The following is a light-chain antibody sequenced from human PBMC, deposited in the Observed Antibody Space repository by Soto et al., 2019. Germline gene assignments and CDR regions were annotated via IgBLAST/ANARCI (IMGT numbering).Light chain of an antibody. J-gene: IGLJ3*02. CDR1: YSNIGAGYE. V-gene: IGLV1-40*02. Sequence: QSALTQPPSVSGAPGQRVTISCTGSYSNIGAGYEVHWYQQIPGTAPKLLISGHNNRPSGVPDRFFGSKSGTSASLTIIGLQADDEADYYCQSYDSSLSGSGVFGGGTQLTVL. CDR3: QSYDSSLSGSGV. CDR2: GHN.